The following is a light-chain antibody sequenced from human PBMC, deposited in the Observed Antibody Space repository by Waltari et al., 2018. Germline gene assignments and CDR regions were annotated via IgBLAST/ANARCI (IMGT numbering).Light chain of an antibody. Sequence: EIVLTQSPATLSLSPGERATLSCRASQSVSSYLGWYQQTPGQAPRLLIHDASTRATGIQVRFSGSGSGTEFTLTISSLQSEDSAIYCCQQYNNWPPTFGGGTKVEIK. CDR1: QSVSSY. J-gene: IGKJ4*01. V-gene: IGKV3-15*01. CDR2: DAS. CDR3: QQYNNWPPT.